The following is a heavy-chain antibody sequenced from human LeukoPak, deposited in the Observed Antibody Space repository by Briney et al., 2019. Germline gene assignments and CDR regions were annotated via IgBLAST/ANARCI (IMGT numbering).Heavy chain of an antibody. CDR2: INPNSDGT. D-gene: IGHD1-26*01. V-gene: IGHV1-2*02. J-gene: IGHJ6*02. CDR3: ASLGATTIYYYGMDV. CDR1: GYTFTDYY. Sequence: ASVKVSFKASGYTFTDYYLHWVRQAPGQGLEWMGWINPNSDGTNYAQKFQGRVTMTRDTSISTAYMELGRLRSVDTAVYYCASLGATTIYYYGMDVWGQGTTVTVSS.